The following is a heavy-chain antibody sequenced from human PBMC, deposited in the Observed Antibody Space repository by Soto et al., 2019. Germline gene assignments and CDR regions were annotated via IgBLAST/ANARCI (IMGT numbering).Heavy chain of an antibody. J-gene: IGHJ4*02. V-gene: IGHV3-30*18. CDR3: AKGRDYDFWSGYYYYFDY. D-gene: IGHD3-3*01. CDR1: GCSFRNDG. CDR2: ISYDGRNK. Sequence: QVQLVESRVGVVQPGRSLTLSCAASGCSFRNDGMHWVRKAPGKGLEWVAVISYDGRNKYFADSVKGRFTISRDNSENTLYLQMNSLRAEDSAVYYCAKGRDYDFWSGYYYYFDYWGQGMLVTVSS.